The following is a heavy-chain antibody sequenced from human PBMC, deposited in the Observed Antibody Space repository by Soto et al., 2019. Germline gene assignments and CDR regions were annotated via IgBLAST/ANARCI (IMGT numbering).Heavy chain of an antibody. V-gene: IGHV1-18*01. CDR3: GRGGVSSYVDY. Sequence: QVQLEQSGAEVKKPGASVKVSCEASGYTFTSYGISWVRQAPGQGLEWMGWMNPDDGNTNLAQDLQGRVTMTADTPTITAYLELRNLRSDDTAVYYCGRGGVSSYVDYWGRGTLVTVS. CDR2: MNPDDGNT. J-gene: IGHJ4*02. CDR1: GYTFTSYG. D-gene: IGHD2-8*01.